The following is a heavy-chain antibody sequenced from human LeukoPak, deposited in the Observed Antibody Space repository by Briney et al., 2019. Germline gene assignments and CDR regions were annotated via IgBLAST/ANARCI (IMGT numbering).Heavy chain of an antibody. CDR1: GFTFSSYG. D-gene: IGHD2-2*01. CDR2: IRNDESNK. J-gene: IGHJ4*02. CDR3: AKYCSSTNCYWA. V-gene: IGHV3-30*02. Sequence: RGSLRLSCAASGFTFSSYGLRWVRQAPGKGLEWVAFIRNDESNKYYADSVKGRFTISRDNSKNTVYLQMSSLRPEDTAMYYCAKYCSSTNCYWAWGQGTLVTVSS.